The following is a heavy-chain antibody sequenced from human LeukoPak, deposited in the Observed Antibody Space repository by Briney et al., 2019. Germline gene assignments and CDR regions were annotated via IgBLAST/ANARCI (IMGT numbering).Heavy chain of an antibody. D-gene: IGHD3-3*01. Sequence: ASVTVSCKASGYTFTNYGFNWVRQAPGQGLEWMGWISAYDHRTRYAQKFQGRVTLTTDRSTNTAYMELRSLRSDDTAVYYCAREGTDTIFGVKYYYYMDVWGKGTSVTVSS. V-gene: IGHV1-18*01. CDR2: ISAYDHRT. CDR3: AREGTDTIFGVKYYYYMDV. CDR1: GYTFTNYG. J-gene: IGHJ6*03.